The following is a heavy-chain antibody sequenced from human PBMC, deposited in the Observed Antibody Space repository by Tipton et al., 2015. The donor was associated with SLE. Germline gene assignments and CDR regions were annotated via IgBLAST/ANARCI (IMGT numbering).Heavy chain of an antibody. D-gene: IGHD7-27*01. V-gene: IGHV4-34*01. Sequence: TLSLTCAVYGGSFSGYYWSWIRQPPGKGLEWIGEINHSGSTNYNPSLKSRVTISVDTSKNQFSLKLSSVTAADTAVYYCAREGPLTGDVDYWGQGTLVTVSS. CDR1: GGSFSGYY. CDR3: AREGPLTGDVDY. J-gene: IGHJ4*02. CDR2: INHSGST.